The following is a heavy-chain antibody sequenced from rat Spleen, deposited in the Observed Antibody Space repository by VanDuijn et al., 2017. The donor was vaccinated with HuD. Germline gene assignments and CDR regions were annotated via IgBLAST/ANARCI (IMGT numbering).Heavy chain of an antibody. D-gene: IGHD1-11*01. Sequence: EVQLVESGGGLVQPGRSLKLSCAASGFTLSDYVMHWIRQAPTKGLEWVTSISPSGTRTSYRDSVKGRFAISRDNAESTQYLQMDSLRSEDTATYYCARQAEGIGFAYWGQGTLVTVSS. CDR3: ARQAEGIGFAY. V-gene: IGHV5-19*01. CDR1: GFTLSDYV. J-gene: IGHJ3*01. CDR2: ISPSGTRT.